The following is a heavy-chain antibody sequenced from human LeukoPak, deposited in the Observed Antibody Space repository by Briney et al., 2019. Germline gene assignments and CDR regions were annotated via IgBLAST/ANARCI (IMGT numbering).Heavy chain of an antibody. CDR2: IYYSGST. CDR1: GGSISGYY. Sequence: PSETLSLTCTVSGGSISGYYWSWVRPRPGKGLECMGYIYYSGSTNYNPSLKSRVTISVDTSKNQFSLKLSSVTAADTAVYYCASSTDYGDYALDYWGQGTLVTVSS. V-gene: IGHV4-59*01. D-gene: IGHD4-17*01. CDR3: ASSTDYGDYALDY. J-gene: IGHJ4*02.